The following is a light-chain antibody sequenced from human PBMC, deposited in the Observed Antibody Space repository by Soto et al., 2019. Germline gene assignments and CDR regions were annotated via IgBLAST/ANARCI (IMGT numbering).Light chain of an antibody. CDR3: QKRSSWPPAFT. Sequence: EIVLTQSPATLSLSPGERATLSCRASQSISSYLAWYQHKPGQAPRLLIFDASDRASGIPVRFSGSGSGTDFTLTISSLEPEDFAVYYCQKRSSWPPAFTFGQGTKLEIK. CDR1: QSISSY. CDR2: DAS. V-gene: IGKV3-11*01. J-gene: IGKJ2*01.